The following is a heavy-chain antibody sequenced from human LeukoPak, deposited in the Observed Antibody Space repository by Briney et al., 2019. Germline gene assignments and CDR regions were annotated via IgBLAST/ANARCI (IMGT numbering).Heavy chain of an antibody. CDR3: ARDKGDDFWSGLSYGMDV. V-gene: IGHV1-18*01. CDR2: ISAYNGNT. Sequence: ASVKVSCKASGYTFTSYGISWVRQASGQGLEWMGWISAYNGNTNYAQRLQGRVTMTTDTSTSTAYMELRSLRSDDTAVYYCARDKGDDFWSGLSYGMDVWGQGTTVTVSS. J-gene: IGHJ6*02. CDR1: GYTFTSYG. D-gene: IGHD3-3*01.